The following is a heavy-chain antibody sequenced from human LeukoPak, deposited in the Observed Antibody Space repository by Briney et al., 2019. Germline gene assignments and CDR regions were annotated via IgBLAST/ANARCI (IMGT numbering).Heavy chain of an antibody. D-gene: IGHD2-2*01. CDR3: ARAPFCSSVSCYRTNNWLDP. Sequence: GASVKVSCKTSGYTFTRYGVSWVRQAPGQGLEWMGWIRGNNDNTNYAQRVQDRITMTTDTSTSTAYMELRSLRSDDTAVYYCARAPFCSSVSCYRTNNWLDPWGQGTLVTVSS. J-gene: IGHJ5*02. CDR1: GYTFTRYG. V-gene: IGHV1-18*01. CDR2: IRGNNDNT.